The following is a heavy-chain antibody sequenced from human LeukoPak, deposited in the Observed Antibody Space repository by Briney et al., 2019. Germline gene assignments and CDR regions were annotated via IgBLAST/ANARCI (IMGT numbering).Heavy chain of an antibody. CDR1: GFTFSSYS. Sequence: PGGSLRLSCAASGFTFSSYSMNWVRQAPGKGLEWVSSISSSSSYIYYADPVKGRFTISRDNAKNSLYLQMNSLRAEDTAVYYCARALRELDPFDYWGQGTLVTVSS. CDR3: ARALRELDPFDY. CDR2: ISSSSSYI. D-gene: IGHD1-1*01. J-gene: IGHJ4*02. V-gene: IGHV3-21*01.